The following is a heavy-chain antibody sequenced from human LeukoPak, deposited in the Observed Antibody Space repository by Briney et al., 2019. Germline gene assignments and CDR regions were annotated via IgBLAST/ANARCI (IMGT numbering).Heavy chain of an antibody. CDR2: INHSGST. V-gene: IGHV4-34*01. J-gene: IGHJ5*02. Sequence: SETLPLTCAVYGGSFSGYYWSWIRQPPGKGLEWIGEINHSGSTNYNPSLKSRVTISVDTSKNQFSLKLSSVTAADTAVYYCARVGVVVPAAPPNWFDPWGQGTLVTVSS. CDR1: GGSFSGYY. CDR3: ARVGVVVPAAPPNWFDP. D-gene: IGHD2-2*01.